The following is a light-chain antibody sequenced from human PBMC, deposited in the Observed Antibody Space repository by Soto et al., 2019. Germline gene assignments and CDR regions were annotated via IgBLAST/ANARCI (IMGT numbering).Light chain of an antibody. J-gene: IGLJ2*01. CDR3: SSYAGSNIGV. V-gene: IGLV2-8*01. CDR2: EVS. CDR1: SSDVGGYKY. Sequence: QSALTQPSSASGSPGQSVTISCTGTSSDVGGYKYVSWYQQHPGKAPKLMIYEVSKRPSGVPDRFSGSKSGNTASLTVSGLQAEDEADYYCSSYAGSNIGVFGGGTKLTVL.